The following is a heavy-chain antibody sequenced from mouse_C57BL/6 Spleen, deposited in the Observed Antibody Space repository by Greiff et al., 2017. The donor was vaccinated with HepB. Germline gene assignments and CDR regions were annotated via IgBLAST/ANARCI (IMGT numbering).Heavy chain of an antibody. CDR1: GFTFSDYY. D-gene: IGHD1-1*01. V-gene: IGHV5-16*01. J-gene: IGHJ1*03. Sequence: EVHLVESEGGLVQPGSSMKLSCTASGFTFSDYYMAWVRQVPEKGLEWVANINYDGSSTYYLDSLKSRFIISRDNAKNILYLQMSSLKSEDTATYYCARDRDYYGSGYFDVWGTGTTVTVSS. CDR2: INYDGSST. CDR3: ARDRDYYGSGYFDV.